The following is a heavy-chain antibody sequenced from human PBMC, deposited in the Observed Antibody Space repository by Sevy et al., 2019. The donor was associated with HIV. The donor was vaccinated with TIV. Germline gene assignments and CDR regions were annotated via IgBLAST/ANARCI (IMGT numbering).Heavy chain of an antibody. Sequence: GGSLRLTCAASGFTFSSYWMSWVRQAPGKGLEWVANIKHDGSEKYYVDSVKGRFTISRDNAKNSLYLQMNSLRAEDTAVYYCARGEGYCSGGSCYAWGAFDIWAQGTMVTVSS. J-gene: IGHJ3*02. D-gene: IGHD2-15*01. CDR1: GFTFSSYW. CDR2: IKHDGSEK. CDR3: ARGEGYCSGGSCYAWGAFDI. V-gene: IGHV3-7*03.